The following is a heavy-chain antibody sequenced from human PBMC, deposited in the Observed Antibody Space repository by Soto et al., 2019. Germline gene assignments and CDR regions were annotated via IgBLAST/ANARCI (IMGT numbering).Heavy chain of an antibody. V-gene: IGHV3-23*01. D-gene: IGHD2-8*01. CDR3: ARPRGYGVFDAYDI. CDR1: GFTFSTYA. Sequence: GGSLRLSCVASGFTFSTYAMSWVRQAPGKGLEWVSALSPSGGETYYADSVKGRFTISRDNSMNALYLQMNSLRVEDTAVYYCARPRGYGVFDAYDIWGQGTMVTVSS. CDR2: LSPSGGET. J-gene: IGHJ3*02.